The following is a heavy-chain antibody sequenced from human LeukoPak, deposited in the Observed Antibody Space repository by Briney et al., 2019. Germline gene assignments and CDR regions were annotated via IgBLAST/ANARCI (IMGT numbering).Heavy chain of an antibody. CDR2: IIPILGIA. V-gene: IGHV1-69*04. J-gene: IGHJ4*02. CDR1: GGTFSSYA. D-gene: IGHD2-2*01. CDR3: ASHKGYGSSPGGDY. Sequence: GASVKVSCKASGGTFSSYAISWVRQAPGQGLEWMGRIIPILGIANYAQKFQGRVTITADKSTSTAYMELSSLRSEDTAVYYCASHKGYGSSPGGDYWGQGTLVTVSS.